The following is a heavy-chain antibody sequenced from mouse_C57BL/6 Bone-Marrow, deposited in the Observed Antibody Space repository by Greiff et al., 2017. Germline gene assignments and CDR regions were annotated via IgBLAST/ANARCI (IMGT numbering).Heavy chain of an antibody. V-gene: IGHV5-16*01. Sequence: EVKVVESEGGLVQPGSSMKLSCTASGFTFSDYYMAWVRQVPEKGLEWVANINYDGSSTYYLDSLKSRFIISRDNAKNILYLQMSSLKSEDTATYYCARDRDYGSPFYWYFDVWGTGTTGTVSS. CDR2: INYDGSST. J-gene: IGHJ1*03. D-gene: IGHD1-1*01. CDR1: GFTFSDYY. CDR3: ARDRDYGSPFYWYFDV.